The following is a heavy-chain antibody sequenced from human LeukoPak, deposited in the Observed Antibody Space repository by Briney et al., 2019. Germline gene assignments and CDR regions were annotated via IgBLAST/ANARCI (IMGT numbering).Heavy chain of an antibody. CDR2: IIPIFGTA. CDR1: RGTFSSYA. J-gene: IGHJ4*02. CDR3: ARDGGSYFDY. D-gene: IGHD3-16*01. Sequence: GASVKVSRKASRGTFSSYARSWVRPAPGGGVEWMGGIIPIFGTANYTQKFQGRVTITANESTSTAYMELSSLRSEDTAVYYCARDGGSYFDYWGQGTLVTVSA. V-gene: IGHV1-69*13.